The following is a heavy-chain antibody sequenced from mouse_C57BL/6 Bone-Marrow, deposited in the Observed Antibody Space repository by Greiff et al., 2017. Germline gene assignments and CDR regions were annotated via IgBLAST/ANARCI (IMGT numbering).Heavy chain of an antibody. CDR1: GYTFTDYN. D-gene: IGHD2-3*01. CDR3: ARSGWLPPCY. Sequence: EVQLQQSGPELVKPGASVKMSCKASGYTFTDYNMHWVKQSHGKSLEWIGYINTNNGGTSYNQKCKGKATLTVNKSYSTAYMELRRLTSEDSAVYYCARSGWLPPCYWGQGTTLTVSS. V-gene: IGHV1-22*01. J-gene: IGHJ2*01. CDR2: INTNNGGT.